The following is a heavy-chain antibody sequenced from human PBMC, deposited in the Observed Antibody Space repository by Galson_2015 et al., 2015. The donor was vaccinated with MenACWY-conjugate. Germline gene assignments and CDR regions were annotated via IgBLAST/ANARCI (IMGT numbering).Heavy chain of an antibody. CDR2: IIPILDKT. J-gene: IGHJ4*02. CDR1: GGTFSTYG. D-gene: IGHD5-18*01. CDR3: ASVVQLWYYFDY. V-gene: IGHV1-69*04. Sequence: SVKVSCKASGGTFSTYGIVWVRQAPGQGLEWMGRIIPILDKTNYAQTFQDRVTITADKSTSTAYVELSSLRSEDTAVYYCASVVQLWYYFDYWGQGTLVTVSS.